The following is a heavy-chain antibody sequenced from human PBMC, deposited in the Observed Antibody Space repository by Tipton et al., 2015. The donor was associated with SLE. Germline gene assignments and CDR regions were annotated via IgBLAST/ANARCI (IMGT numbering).Heavy chain of an antibody. CDR2: ILYSGSS. V-gene: IGHV4-59*01. Sequence: TLSLTCTVSGGSISSYYWSWIRQPPGKGLEWMGSILYSGSSNYNPSLKSRVTISVDRSKNQFSLKLRSVTAADTAVYYCARFCSYYGSGRRYFDSWSQGTLVTVSS. CDR3: ARFCSYYGSGRRYFDS. CDR1: GGSISSYY. D-gene: IGHD3-10*01. J-gene: IGHJ4*02.